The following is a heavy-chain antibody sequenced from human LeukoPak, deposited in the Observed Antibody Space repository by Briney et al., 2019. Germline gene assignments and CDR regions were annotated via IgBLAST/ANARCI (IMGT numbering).Heavy chain of an antibody. CDR2: IWYDGSNK. V-gene: IGHV3-33*01. Sequence: GGSLRLSCAASGFTFSSYGMHWVRQAPGKGLEWVAVIWYDGSNKYYADSVKGRFTISRDNSKNTLYLQMNSLRAEDTAVYYCARGGYRQWLVPAAFDIWGQGTMVTVSS. D-gene: IGHD6-19*01. CDR1: GFTFSSYG. J-gene: IGHJ3*02. CDR3: ARGGYRQWLVPAAFDI.